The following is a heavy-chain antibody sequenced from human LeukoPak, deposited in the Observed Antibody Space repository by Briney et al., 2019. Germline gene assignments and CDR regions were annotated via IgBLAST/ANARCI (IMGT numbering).Heavy chain of an antibody. V-gene: IGHV3-23*01. D-gene: IGHD3-3*01. CDR1: GFTFSSYA. J-gene: IGHJ4*02. CDR2: ISGSGGST. Sequence: GGSLRLSCAASGFTFSSYAMSWVRQAPGKGLEWVSAISGSGGSTYYADSVKGRFTISRDNSKNTLYLQVNSLRAEDTAVYYCAKDHGFWSGYHFDYWGQGTLVTVSS. CDR3: AKDHGFWSGYHFDY.